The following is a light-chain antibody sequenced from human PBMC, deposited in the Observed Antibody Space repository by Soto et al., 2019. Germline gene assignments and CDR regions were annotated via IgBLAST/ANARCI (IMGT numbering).Light chain of an antibody. CDR3: QQYNKRPIT. Sequence: EIVMTQSPATLSLSPGEGATLSCMASQSVSSNLAWYQHKPGQAPRLLIYAASTRATDIPTRFSGSGSGTEFTLTISSLQSEDFAVYYCQQYNKRPITFGQGTRLEIK. CDR1: QSVSSN. J-gene: IGKJ5*01. CDR2: AAS. V-gene: IGKV3D-15*01.